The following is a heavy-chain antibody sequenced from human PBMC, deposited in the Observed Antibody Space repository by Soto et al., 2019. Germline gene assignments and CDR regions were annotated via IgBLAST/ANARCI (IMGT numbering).Heavy chain of an antibody. D-gene: IGHD2-2*01. Sequence: SVKVSCKASGGTFSSYAISWVRQAPGQGLEWMGGIIPIFGTANYAQKLQGRVTMTTDTSTSTAYMELRSLRSDDTAVYYCARNVVPAAILMDVWGQGTTVTVSS. CDR2: IIPIFGTA. V-gene: IGHV1-69*05. J-gene: IGHJ6*02. CDR1: GGTFSSYA. CDR3: ARNVVPAAILMDV.